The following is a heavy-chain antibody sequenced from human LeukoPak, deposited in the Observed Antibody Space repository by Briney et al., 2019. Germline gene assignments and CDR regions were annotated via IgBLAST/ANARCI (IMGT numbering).Heavy chain of an antibody. J-gene: IGHJ4*02. D-gene: IGHD2-21*02. CDR3: ARTVATAADY. CDR1: GYTFTGYY. CDR2: INPNSGGT. Sequence: ASVNISCKASGYTFTGYYIHWVRQAPGQGLEWMGWINPNSGGTNDAQKFQGRVTVTRDTSISTAYMELNSLRSDDTAVYYCARTVATAADYWGQGTLVTVSS. V-gene: IGHV1-2*02.